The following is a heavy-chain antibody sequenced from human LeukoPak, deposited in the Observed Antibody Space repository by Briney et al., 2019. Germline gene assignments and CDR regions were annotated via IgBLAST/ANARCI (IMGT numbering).Heavy chain of an antibody. CDR3: ARGERDYDYDY. V-gene: IGHV4-59*01. J-gene: IGHJ4*02. D-gene: IGHD5-12*01. Sequence: TSETLSLTCTVSGGSISSYYWSWIRQPPGKGLEWIGYIYYSGSTNYNPSLKSRVTISVDTSKNQFSLKLSSVTAADTAVYYCARGERDYDYDYWGREPWSPSPQ. CDR1: GGSISSYY. CDR2: IYYSGST.